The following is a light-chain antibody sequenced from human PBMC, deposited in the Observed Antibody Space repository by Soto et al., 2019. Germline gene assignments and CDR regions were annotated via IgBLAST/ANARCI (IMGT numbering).Light chain of an antibody. CDR3: QQYSTWWT. V-gene: IGKV3-15*01. J-gene: IGKJ1*01. CDR2: AAS. Sequence: EIVMTQSPATLSVSPGERATLSCRASQSVNRNLAWYQQKPGQAPRLLISAASTRATGIPARFSGSGSETEFTLTISRLQSEDFAVYYCQQYSTWWTFGQGTKVEMK. CDR1: QSVNRN.